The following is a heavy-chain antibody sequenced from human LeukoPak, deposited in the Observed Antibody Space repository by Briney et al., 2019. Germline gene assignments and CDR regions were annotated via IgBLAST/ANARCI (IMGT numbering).Heavy chain of an antibody. Sequence: SETLSLTCAVYGGSFSGYYWSWVRQPPGKGLEWSGEINHSGSTNYNPSLKSRVTISVDTSKNQFSLKLSSVPAADTAVYYCAAFSSWYLYYFDYWGQGTLVTVSS. CDR1: GGSFSGYY. V-gene: IGHV4-34*01. J-gene: IGHJ4*02. D-gene: IGHD6-13*01. CDR2: INHSGST. CDR3: AAFSSWYLYYFDY.